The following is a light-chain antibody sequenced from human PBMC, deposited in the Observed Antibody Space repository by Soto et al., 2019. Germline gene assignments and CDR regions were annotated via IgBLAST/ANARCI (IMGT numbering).Light chain of an antibody. V-gene: IGKV1-39*01. Sequence: DIQMTQSPSSLSASVGDRVTITCRASQSISSSLNWYQQKPGKAPKLLIYAASSLQSGVPSRFSGCGSGTDFTLTISSLQPEDFATYYCQQSYSTPYTFGQGTKLEIK. CDR2: AAS. J-gene: IGKJ2*01. CDR1: QSISSS. CDR3: QQSYSTPYT.